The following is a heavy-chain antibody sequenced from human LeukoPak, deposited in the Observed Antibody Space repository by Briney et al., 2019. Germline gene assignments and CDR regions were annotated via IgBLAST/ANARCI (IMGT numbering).Heavy chain of an antibody. CDR1: GFIVNNNY. D-gene: IGHD6-19*01. CDR3: ARDGQWLVPIDY. CDR2: IYGGGST. J-gene: IGHJ4*02. Sequence: GGSLRLSCAASGFIVNNNYMTWVRQAPGKGLEWVSIIYGGGSTYYADSVKGRFTISRDNAKNSLYLQMNSLRAEDTAVYYCARDGQWLVPIDYWGQGTLVTVSS. V-gene: IGHV3-53*01.